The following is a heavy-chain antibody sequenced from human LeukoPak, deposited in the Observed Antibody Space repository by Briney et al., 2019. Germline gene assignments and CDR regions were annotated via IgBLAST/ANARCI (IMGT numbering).Heavy chain of an antibody. CDR2: IRYSASDT. J-gene: IGHJ4*02. Sequence: GGSLRLSCAASGFTFSHYGMHWVRQAPGKGLEWVAFIRYSASDTYYADSVKGRFIISKDTSRNTVLLQMNNLRADDTAVYYCARESGYAIGDFWGRGTLVIVSS. CDR3: ARESGYAIGDF. D-gene: IGHD5-12*01. CDR1: GFTFSHYG. V-gene: IGHV3-30*02.